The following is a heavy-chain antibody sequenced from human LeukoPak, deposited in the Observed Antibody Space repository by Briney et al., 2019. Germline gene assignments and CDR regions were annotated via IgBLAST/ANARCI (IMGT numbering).Heavy chain of an antibody. CDR3: ARRRAGDYSFFDY. Sequence: PSETLSLTCTVSGGSISSGSYYWGWIRQPPGKGLEWIGSIYYSASTDYNPSLKSRVTISVDTSKNQFSLKVNSVTAADTAVYYCARRRAGDYSFFDYWGQGTLVTVSS. CDR2: IYYSAST. CDR1: GGSISSGSYY. D-gene: IGHD4-17*01. J-gene: IGHJ4*02. V-gene: IGHV4-39*01.